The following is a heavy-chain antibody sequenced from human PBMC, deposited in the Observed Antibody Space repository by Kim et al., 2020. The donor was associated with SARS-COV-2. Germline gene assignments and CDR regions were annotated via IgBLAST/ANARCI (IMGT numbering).Heavy chain of an antibody. D-gene: IGHD2-21*02. CDR1: GYTLTELS. V-gene: IGHV1-24*01. J-gene: IGHJ3*02. CDR3: ATGHIVVVTGAFDI. CDR2: FDPEDGET. Sequence: ASVKVSCKVSGYTLTELSMHWVRQAPGKGLEWMGGFDPEDGETIYAQKFQGRVTMTEDTSTDTAYMELSSLRSEDTAVYYCATGHIVVVTGAFDIWGQGTMVTVSS.